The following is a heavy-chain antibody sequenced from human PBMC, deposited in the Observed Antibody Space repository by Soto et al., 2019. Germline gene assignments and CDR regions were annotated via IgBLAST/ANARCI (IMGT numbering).Heavy chain of an antibody. CDR2: IVVGSGNT. Sequence: ASVKVSCKASGFTFTTSAVQRVRQARGQRLEWIGKIVVGSGNTDYAQKFQERVTITRDMSTSTAYMELSSLRSEDTAFYYCAAFDPGPMGFDPWGQGTLVTVSS. J-gene: IGHJ5*02. D-gene: IGHD3-9*01. CDR1: GFTFTTSA. CDR3: AAFDPGPMGFDP. V-gene: IGHV1-58*01.